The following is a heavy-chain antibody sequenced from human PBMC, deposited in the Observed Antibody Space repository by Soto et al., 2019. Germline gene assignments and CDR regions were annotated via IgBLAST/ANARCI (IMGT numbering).Heavy chain of an antibody. Sequence: EVKVVGSGGGLVQPGGSLRLSCAASGFTFSDNWMHWVRQRPGKGPVWVSRISGDASSTSYADSVNGRFTISRDSAKNTVYLQMDSLRVEDTAVYYCTRGGTRTTYWGLFDSWGQGTLVTVSS. D-gene: IGHD7-27*01. CDR1: GFTFSDNW. J-gene: IGHJ4*02. V-gene: IGHV3-74*01. CDR3: TRGGTRTTYWGLFDS. CDR2: ISGDASST.